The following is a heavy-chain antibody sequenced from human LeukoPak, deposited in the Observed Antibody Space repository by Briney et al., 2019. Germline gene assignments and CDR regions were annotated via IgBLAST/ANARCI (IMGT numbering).Heavy chain of an antibody. J-gene: IGHJ4*02. CDR3: AKDSLYCSGGSCVGNFDY. V-gene: IGHV3-30*02. Sequence: PGGSLRLPCAASGFTFSSYGMHWVRQAPGKGLEWVAFIRYDGSNKYYADSVKGRFTISRDNSKNTLYLQMNSLRAEDTAVYYCAKDSLYCSGGSCVGNFDYWGQGTLVTVSS. D-gene: IGHD2-15*01. CDR1: GFTFSSYG. CDR2: IRYDGSNK.